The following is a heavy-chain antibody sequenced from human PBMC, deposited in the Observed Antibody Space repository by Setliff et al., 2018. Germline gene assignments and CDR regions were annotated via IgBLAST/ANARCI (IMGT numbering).Heavy chain of an antibody. J-gene: IGHJ6*03. D-gene: IGHD3-10*01. CDR3: ARASRFGTVKWRGDYSMDV. Sequence: ASVKVSCKASGYTFTTYAMGWMRQAPGQRLEWMGWTNTNTGNPSYAQGFTGRFVFSLDTSVSTAYLQISSLKPEDTAVYYCARASRFGTVKWRGDYSMDVWGKGTTVTVSS. V-gene: IGHV7-4-1*02. CDR2: TNTNTGNP. CDR1: GYTFTTYA.